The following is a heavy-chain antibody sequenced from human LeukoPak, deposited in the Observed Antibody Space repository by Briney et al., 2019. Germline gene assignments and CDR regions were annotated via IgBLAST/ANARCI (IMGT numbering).Heavy chain of an antibody. CDR2: IYHSGSP. J-gene: IGHJ6*02. Sequence: SETLSLTCAVSGGSISSNNWWGWVRQPPGKGLEWIGEIYHSGSPNYNPSLKSRVTISVDKSRNHFSLNLSSVTAADTAVYYCARLAGDYRNYYYYGMDVWGQGTTVTVSS. V-gene: IGHV4-4*02. CDR1: GGSISSNNW. CDR3: ARLAGDYRNYYYYGMDV. D-gene: IGHD4-17*01.